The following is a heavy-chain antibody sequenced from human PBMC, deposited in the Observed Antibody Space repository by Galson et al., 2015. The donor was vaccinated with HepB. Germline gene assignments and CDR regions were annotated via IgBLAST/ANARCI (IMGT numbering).Heavy chain of an antibody. CDR3: AKDEDNWFDP. CDR2: ISYDGRQK. V-gene: IGHV3-30*18. J-gene: IGHJ5*02. CDR1: GFSFSTYG. Sequence: SLRLSCAASGFSFSTYGMHWVRQAPGKGLEWLAVISYDGRQKYYAESMKGRFTISRDNSKSTLYLQMNSLTTEDTALYYCAKDEDNWFDPWGQGTLVTVSS.